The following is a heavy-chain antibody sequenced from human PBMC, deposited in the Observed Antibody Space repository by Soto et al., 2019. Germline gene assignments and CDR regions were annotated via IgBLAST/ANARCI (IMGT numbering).Heavy chain of an antibody. CDR2: IRQDGSDK. CDR1: GISLSDFW. CDR3: APERGSYVDAFEH. V-gene: IGHV3-7*03. D-gene: IGHD1-26*01. J-gene: IGHJ3*01. Sequence: VQLVESGGGLVQPGGSLTLSCVASGISLSDFWMSWVRQAPGKGLEWVANIRQDGSDKNYVDSVKGRFTVSRDSAKNSVYLHMTNRSAEDTAMYFCAPERGSYVDAFEHWGQGTMVSVSS.